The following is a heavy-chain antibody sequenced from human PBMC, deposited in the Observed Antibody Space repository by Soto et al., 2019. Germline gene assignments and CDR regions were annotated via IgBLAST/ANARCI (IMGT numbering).Heavy chain of an antibody. Sequence: EVQQVESGGGLVQPGGSLRLSCAASGFTFSSYWMHWVRQAPGKGLVWVSRINSDGSSTSYADSVKGRFTISRDIAKNALYLQMTSLRAEDTGVYYCARHLAGTRDYWGQGTLVTVSS. D-gene: IGHD3-3*02. V-gene: IGHV3-74*01. CDR2: INSDGSST. CDR3: ARHLAGTRDY. J-gene: IGHJ4*02. CDR1: GFTFSSYW.